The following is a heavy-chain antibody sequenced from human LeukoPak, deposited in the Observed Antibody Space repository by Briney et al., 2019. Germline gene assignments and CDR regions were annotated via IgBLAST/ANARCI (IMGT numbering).Heavy chain of an antibody. D-gene: IGHD1-26*01. V-gene: IGHV1-8*01. CDR3: ARGDRQAGGSYGN. Sequence: GASVKVSCKASGYTFTSYDINWVRQATGQGLEWMGWMSPNSGNTSYAQKFQGRVTMTRNTSISTAYMELSSLRSEDTAVYYCARGDRQAGGSYGNWGQGTLVTVSS. J-gene: IGHJ4*02. CDR1: GYTFTSYD. CDR2: MSPNSGNT.